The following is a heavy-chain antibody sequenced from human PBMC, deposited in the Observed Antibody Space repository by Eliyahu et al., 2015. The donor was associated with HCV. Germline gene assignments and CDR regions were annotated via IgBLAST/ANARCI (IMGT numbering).Heavy chain of an antibody. CDR2: ITHSGST. Sequence: QVQQEPWRAGLLKPSETLSLSCTVHGGPFSAYSWTWIRQPPGKGLEWVGEITHSGSTNYNPSLKRRVTISMDKSKNQXSLMLNSVTAADTAVYYCAVVPAAVGSFYNWFDPWGQGTLVTVSS. J-gene: IGHJ5*02. CDR3: AVVPAAVGSFYNWFDP. D-gene: IGHD2-2*01. V-gene: IGHV4-34*02. CDR1: GGPFSAYS.